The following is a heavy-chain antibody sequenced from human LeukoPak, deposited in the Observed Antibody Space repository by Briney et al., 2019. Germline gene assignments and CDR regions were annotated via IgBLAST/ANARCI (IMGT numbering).Heavy chain of an antibody. CDR3: ARYSSGWYLDL. D-gene: IGHD6-19*01. V-gene: IGHV1-2*02. J-gene: IGHJ2*01. Sequence: ASVKVSCKTSGYTFTGYYMRWVRQAPGQGLEWMGWINPNSGGTNYAQKFQGRVTMTRDTSISTAYMELTRLRSDDTAGYYCARYSSGWYLDLWGRGTLVTVSS. CDR1: GYTFTGYY. CDR2: INPNSGGT.